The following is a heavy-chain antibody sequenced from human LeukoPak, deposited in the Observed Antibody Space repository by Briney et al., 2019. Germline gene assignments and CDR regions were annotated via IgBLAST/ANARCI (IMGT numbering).Heavy chain of an antibody. J-gene: IGHJ4*02. CDR1: GFTFSSYA. CDR2: ISGSGGST. V-gene: IGHV3-23*01. CDR3: AKGPHYDFWSGYIPFDY. D-gene: IGHD3-3*01. Sequence: GGSLRLSCAASGFTFSSYAMSWVRQAPGKGLEWVSAISGSGGSTYYADSVKGRFTISRDNSKNTLYLQMNSLRAEDTAVYYCAKGPHYDFWSGYIPFDYWGQGTLVTVSS.